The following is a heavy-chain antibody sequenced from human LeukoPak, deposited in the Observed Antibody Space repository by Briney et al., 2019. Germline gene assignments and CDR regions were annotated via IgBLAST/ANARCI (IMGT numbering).Heavy chain of an antibody. D-gene: IGHD4-23*01. J-gene: IGHJ4*02. CDR3: AKALVTTLINTYPIDF. CDR1: GFTFSTYG. V-gene: IGHV3-30*02. Sequence: PGGSLRLSCAASGFTFSTYGMHWVRQSPGKGLEWVAFIRYDESKEFYADSLKGRFTVSRDNSQNTLFLQINSLRTEDTAVYYCAKALVTTLINTYPIDFWGQGTLVTVSS. CDR2: IRYDESKE.